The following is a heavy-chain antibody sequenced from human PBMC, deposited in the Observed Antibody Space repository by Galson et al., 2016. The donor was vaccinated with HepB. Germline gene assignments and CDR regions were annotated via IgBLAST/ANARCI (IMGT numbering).Heavy chain of an antibody. Sequence: SLRLSCATAGFTFSNNGMSWSRQAPGQGLEWVSTFGVSVNTYYADSLKGRFTISRDNSKNTLWLQMNSLRAEDTAVYYCAKRSSGGQYYFDYWGQGTLVTVSP. CDR3: AKRSSGGQYYFDY. CDR2: FGVSVNT. V-gene: IGHV3-23*01. D-gene: IGHD2-15*01. CDR1: GFTFSNNG. J-gene: IGHJ4*02.